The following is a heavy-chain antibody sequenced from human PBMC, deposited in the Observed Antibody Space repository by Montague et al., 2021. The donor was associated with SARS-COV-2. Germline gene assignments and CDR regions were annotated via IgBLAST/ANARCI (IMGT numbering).Heavy chain of an antibody. V-gene: IGHV4-34*01. D-gene: IGHD3-10*01. CDR1: GGSFSGYY. J-gene: IGHJ6*02. CDR3: ARVRYDGAGTSLGMDV. Sequence: SETLSLTCAVYGGSFSGYYWSWFRQPPGKGLQWIGEINHSRSTNYNPPLLSRVTIIVATSKNQFSLKLSSVIAADTAVYYCARVRYDGAGTSLGMDVWGQGTTVTVSS. CDR2: INHSRST.